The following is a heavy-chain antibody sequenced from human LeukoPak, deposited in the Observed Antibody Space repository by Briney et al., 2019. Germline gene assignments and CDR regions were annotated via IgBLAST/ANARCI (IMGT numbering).Heavy chain of an antibody. CDR2: IYTSGST. Sequence: PSETLSLTCTVSGGSISSYYWSWIRQPAGKGLEWIGRIYTSGSTNYNPPLKSRVTMSVDTSKNQFSLKLSSVTAADTAVYYCARVTRTIVVGATRINGYYFDYWGQGTLVTVSS. D-gene: IGHD1-26*01. V-gene: IGHV4-4*07. CDR1: GGSISSYY. CDR3: ARVTRTIVVGATRINGYYFDY. J-gene: IGHJ4*02.